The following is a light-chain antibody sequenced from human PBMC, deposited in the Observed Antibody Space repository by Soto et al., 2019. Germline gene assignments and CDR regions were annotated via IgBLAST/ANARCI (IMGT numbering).Light chain of an antibody. CDR3: SSYRSSSTSYV. CDR1: SSDVGDSNY. CDR2: DVS. V-gene: IGLV2-14*03. J-gene: IGLJ1*01. Sequence: SVLTQPASVSRSPGQSIPISCTGTSSDVGDSNYVSWYQQHPGKAPKLVIYDVSNRPSGVSNRFSGSKSANTASLTISGLQAEDEADYYCSSYRSSSTSYVFGTVTKVPVL.